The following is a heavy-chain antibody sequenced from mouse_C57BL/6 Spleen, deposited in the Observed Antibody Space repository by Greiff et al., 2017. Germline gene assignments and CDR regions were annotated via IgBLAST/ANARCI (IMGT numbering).Heavy chain of an antibody. CDR3: ARDYGSSWYFDY. D-gene: IGHD1-1*01. CDR1: GYTFTSYW. V-gene: IGHV1-55*01. CDR2: IYPGSGST. Sequence: QVQLQQPGAELVKPGASVKMSCKASGYTFTSYWITWVKQRPGQGLEWIGDIYPGSGSTNYNEKFKSKATLTVDTSSSTAYMQLSSLTSEDSAVXDCARDYGSSWYFDYWGQGTTLTVAS. J-gene: IGHJ2*01.